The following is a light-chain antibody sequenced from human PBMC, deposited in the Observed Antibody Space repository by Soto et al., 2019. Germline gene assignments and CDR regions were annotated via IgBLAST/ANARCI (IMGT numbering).Light chain of an antibody. CDR1: QGVNTS. J-gene: IGKJ1*01. CDR3: HHRQSWPRT. Sequence: PDDRVTLSCRASQGVNTSLAWYQHRPGQAPRLLIYQTSIRAAGIPARFSASGSGTEFTLTISDVQSEDFALYYCHHRQSWPRTFGQGTKVDIK. V-gene: IGKV3D-15*03. CDR2: QTS.